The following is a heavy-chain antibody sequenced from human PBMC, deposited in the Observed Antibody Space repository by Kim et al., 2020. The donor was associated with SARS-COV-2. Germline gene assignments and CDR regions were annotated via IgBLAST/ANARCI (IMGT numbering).Heavy chain of an antibody. D-gene: IGHD5-12*01. CDR2: MNPNSGNT. CDR1: GYTFTSYD. V-gene: IGHV1-8*01. Sequence: ASVKVSCKASGYTFTSYDINWVRQATGQGLEWMGWMNPNSGNTGYAQKFQGRVTMTRNTSISTAYMELSSLRSEDTAVYYCARVGLYSGYDQELFFDYWGQGTLVTVSS. J-gene: IGHJ4*02. CDR3: ARVGLYSGYDQELFFDY.